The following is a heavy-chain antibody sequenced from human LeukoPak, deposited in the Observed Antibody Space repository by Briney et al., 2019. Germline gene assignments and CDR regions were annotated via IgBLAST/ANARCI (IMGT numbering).Heavy chain of an antibody. Sequence: PSETLSLTCAVSGASISSRAYYWGWIPQPPGMGLEGIVRMYCSGSTYINPSLKSRVTISVDTSKNQFSLKLSSVTAAETAVYSCARRENTAMVAGSYWFDPWGQGTLVSASS. D-gene: IGHD5-18*01. CDR1: GASISSRAYY. J-gene: IGHJ5*02. CDR3: ARRENTAMVAGSYWFDP. V-gene: IGHV4-39*01. CDR2: MYCSGST.